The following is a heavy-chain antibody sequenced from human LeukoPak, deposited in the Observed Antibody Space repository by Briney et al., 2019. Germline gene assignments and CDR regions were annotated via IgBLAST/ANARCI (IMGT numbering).Heavy chain of an antibody. D-gene: IGHD3-10*01. Sequence: GGSLRLSCAASGFTFSSYNMNWVRQAPGKGLEWVANINQDGSDKYYVDSVKGRFTISRDNAKNSLYLQMNSLRAEDTAVYYCARDHVERLLWFGEFRYYFDYWGQGTLVTVSS. CDR2: INQDGSDK. V-gene: IGHV3-7*01. CDR1: GFTFSSYN. J-gene: IGHJ4*02. CDR3: ARDHVERLLWFGEFRYYFDY.